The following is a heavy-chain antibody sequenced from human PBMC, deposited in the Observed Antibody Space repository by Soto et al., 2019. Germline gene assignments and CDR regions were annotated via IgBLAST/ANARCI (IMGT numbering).Heavy chain of an antibody. D-gene: IGHD3-9*01. CDR3: ARVDISARAGFDY. CDR2: IYHSGST. J-gene: IGHJ4*02. CDR1: GDSISSNNW. Sequence: QVQLQESGPGLVKPSGTLSLTCTVSGDSISSNNWWSWVRQPPGKGLEWIGEIYHSGSTSYNPSLQSRVPKAVNKPKHEFSLRLSSVTAADTAMYYCARVDISARAGFDYWGQGSLVTVSS. V-gene: IGHV4-4*02.